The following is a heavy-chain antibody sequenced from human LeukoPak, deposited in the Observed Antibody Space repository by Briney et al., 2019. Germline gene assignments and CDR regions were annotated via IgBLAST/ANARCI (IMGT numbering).Heavy chain of an antibody. CDR2: ISGSGGST. V-gene: IGHV3-23*01. D-gene: IGHD2-15*01. CDR3: AKSGGYCSGGSCYGNWFDP. CDR1: GFTFSSYW. Sequence: GGSLRLSCAASGFTFSSYWMSWVRQAPGKGLEWVSAISGSGGSTYYADSVKGRFTISRDNSKNTLYLQMNSLRAEDTAVYYCAKSGGYCSGGSCYGNWFDPWGQGTLVTVSS. J-gene: IGHJ5*02.